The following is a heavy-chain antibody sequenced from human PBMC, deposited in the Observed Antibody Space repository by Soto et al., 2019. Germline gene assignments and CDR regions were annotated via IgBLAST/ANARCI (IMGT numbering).Heavy chain of an antibody. CDR3: AKGIAGRLYAFDI. D-gene: IGHD6-13*01. V-gene: IGHV3-30*02. CDR2: IRYDGSNK. CDR1: GFTFSSYG. Sequence: GGSLRLSCAASGFTFSSYGMHWVRQAPGKGLEWVAVIRYDGSNKYYADSVKGRFTISRDNSKNTLYLQMNSLRAEDTAVYYCAKGIAGRLYAFDIWGQGTMVTVSS. J-gene: IGHJ3*02.